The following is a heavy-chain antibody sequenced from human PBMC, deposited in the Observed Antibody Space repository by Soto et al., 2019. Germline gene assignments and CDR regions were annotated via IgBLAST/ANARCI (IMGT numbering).Heavy chain of an antibody. CDR1: GYTFTSYA. D-gene: IGHD3-16*01. J-gene: IGHJ5*02. CDR3: ARGFMVLSDYVWGSYSDWFDP. Sequence: ASVKVSCKASGYTFTSYAMHWVRQAPGQRPEWMGWINAGNGNTKYSQKFQGRVTITRDTSASAAYMELSSLRSEDTAVYYCARGFMVLSDYVWGSYSDWFDPWGQGTLVTVSS. CDR2: INAGNGNT. V-gene: IGHV1-3*01.